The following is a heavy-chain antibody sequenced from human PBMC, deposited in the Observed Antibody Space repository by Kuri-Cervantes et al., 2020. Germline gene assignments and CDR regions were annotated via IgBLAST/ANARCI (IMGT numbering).Heavy chain of an antibody. CDR2: IHGGGDA. Sequence: GEYLKTSCASSGFTFSSYVMYWVRQAPGKGLEWVSDIHGGGDAFYADSVRGWLTLSRDNSKNTLYLQMNSLSDEETAVYYCARKRAYYFDYWGQGTLVTVSS. J-gene: IGHJ4*02. V-gene: IGHV3-23*01. CDR1: GFTFSSYV. D-gene: IGHD6-25*01. CDR3: ARKRAYYFDY.